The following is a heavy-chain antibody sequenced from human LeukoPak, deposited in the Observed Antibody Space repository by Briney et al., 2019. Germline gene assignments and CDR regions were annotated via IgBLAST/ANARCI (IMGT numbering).Heavy chain of an antibody. CDR2: IYYSGST. D-gene: IGHD1-26*01. CDR1: GGSINSYY. Sequence: PSETLSLTCTVSGGSINSYYWSWIRQPPRKGLEWIGYIYYSGSTNYNPSLKSRVTISVDTSKNQFSLQLSSVTGADTAVYYCARQWELRGWFDPWGQGTLVTVSS. CDR3: ARQWELRGWFDP. V-gene: IGHV4-59*08. J-gene: IGHJ5*02.